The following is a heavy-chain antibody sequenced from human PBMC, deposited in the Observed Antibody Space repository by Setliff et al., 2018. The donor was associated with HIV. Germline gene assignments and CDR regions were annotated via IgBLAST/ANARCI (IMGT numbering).Heavy chain of an antibody. CDR1: GGTFSSYV. V-gene: IGHV1-69*05. CDR2: IIPMYGVT. CDR3: ALPYCSGGNFWSSASLPPAGWFDP. Sequence: SVKVSCKASGGTFSSYVISWVRQAPGQGPEWMGGIIPMYGVTNYAQKSQGRVTITTDESTSTAYMELSSLRSEDTAVYYCALPYCSGGNFWSSASLPPAGWFDPWGKGTLVTASS. D-gene: IGHD2-15*01. J-gene: IGHJ5*02.